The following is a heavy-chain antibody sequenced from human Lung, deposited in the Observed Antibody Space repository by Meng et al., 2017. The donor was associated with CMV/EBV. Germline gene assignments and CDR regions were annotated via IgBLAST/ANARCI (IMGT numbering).Heavy chain of an antibody. CDR3: CRPKAVASSPTDY. Sequence: GESLKISCAASGFTFSDSAMYWVRQASGKGLEWVGRIRSKASNYATTYAASVEGRFTISRDDSKNMVYLEMNSLKIEDTALYYCCRPKAVASSPTDYWGQGTLVTVSS. CDR2: IRSKASNYAT. V-gene: IGHV3-73*01. D-gene: IGHD6-19*01. CDR1: GFTFSDSA. J-gene: IGHJ4*02.